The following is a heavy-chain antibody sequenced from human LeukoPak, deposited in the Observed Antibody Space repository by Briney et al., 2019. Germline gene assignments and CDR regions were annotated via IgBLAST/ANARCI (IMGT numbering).Heavy chain of an antibody. CDR2: ISHDGSEK. D-gene: IGHD6-19*01. CDR1: GFTFRNYP. Sequence: GGSLRLSCAASGFTFRNYPMHWVRQAPGKGLEWVAHISHDGSEKHYVDSVKGRFTISRDNARNSQFLQMNSLRVDDTAVYYCASGGGWVFFNWGQGTLVTVSS. V-gene: IGHV3-7*01. CDR3: ASGGGWVFFN. J-gene: IGHJ4*02.